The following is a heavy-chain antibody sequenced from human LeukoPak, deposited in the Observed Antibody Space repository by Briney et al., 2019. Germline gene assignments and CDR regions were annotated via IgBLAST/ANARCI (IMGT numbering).Heavy chain of an antibody. CDR3: ARHQTKGVRYFDWLNWFDP. J-gene: IGHJ5*02. CDR1: GGSISSSSYY. V-gene: IGHV4-39*01. Sequence: SETLSLTCTVSGGSISSSSYYWGWIRQPPGKGLEWIGSIYYSGSTYYNPSLKSRVTISVDTSKNQFSLKLSSVTAADTAVYYCARHQTKGVRYFDWLNWFDPWGQGTPVTVSS. CDR2: IYYSGST. D-gene: IGHD3-9*01.